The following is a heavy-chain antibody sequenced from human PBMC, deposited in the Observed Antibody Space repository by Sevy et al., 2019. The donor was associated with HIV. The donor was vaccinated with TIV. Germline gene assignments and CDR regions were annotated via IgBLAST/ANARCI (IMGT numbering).Heavy chain of an antibody. D-gene: IGHD3-10*01. CDR3: TRVRGLLGWFDS. J-gene: IGHJ5*01. Sequence: GGSLRLSCAASGFTFSDYTIHWVRQAPGKGLEWVSVISYDGSRTSYADSVKGRFTISRDNSKNTMFLQMNSLRAEDTAVYCCTRVRGLLGWFDSWGQGTLVTVSS. CDR1: GFTFSDYT. V-gene: IGHV3-30*04. CDR2: ISYDGSRT.